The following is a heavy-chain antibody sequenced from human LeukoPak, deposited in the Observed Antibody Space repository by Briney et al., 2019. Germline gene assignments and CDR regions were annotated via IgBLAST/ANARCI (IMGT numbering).Heavy chain of an antibody. CDR1: GDSVSSNSAA. V-gene: IGHV6-1*01. Sequence: SQTLSLTCAISGDSVSSNSAAWNWIRQSPSRGLEWLGRTYHRSKWYNDYAVSVKSRITIKPDTSKNQFSLQLNSVTPEDTAVYYCVRDLRTSTYGMDVWGQGTTVTVSS. J-gene: IGHJ6*02. D-gene: IGHD2-2*01. CDR3: VRDLRTSTYGMDV. CDR2: TYHRSKWYN.